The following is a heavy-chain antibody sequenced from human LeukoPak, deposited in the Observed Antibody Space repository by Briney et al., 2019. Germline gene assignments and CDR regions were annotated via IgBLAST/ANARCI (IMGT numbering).Heavy chain of an antibody. V-gene: IGHV3-7*01. CDR3: ARSANYGGHAFFDY. CDR2: IKHDGSED. Sequence: GGSLRLSCAASGFTFSSYWMTWVRQTPGRGLEWVANIKHDGSEDYFVDSVKGRFTISRDNAENSLHLQMSSLRAEDTAVYYCARSANYGGHAFFDYWGQGILVIVSS. J-gene: IGHJ4*02. CDR1: GFTFSSYW. D-gene: IGHD4/OR15-4a*01.